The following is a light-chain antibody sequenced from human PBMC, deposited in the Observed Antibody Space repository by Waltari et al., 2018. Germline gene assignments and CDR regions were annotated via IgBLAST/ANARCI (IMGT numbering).Light chain of an antibody. CDR1: QSVSTY. J-gene: IGKJ4*01. CDR3: QQSFILPLT. V-gene: IGKV1-39*01. CDR2: SAS. Sequence: DIQMTQSPSSLSASMGDPVTITCPASQSVSTYLNWYQKKPGKAPNLLIYSASALQSGIPTRFRGSGSGTDFTLTIHSLQREDFATYYCQQSFILPLTFGGGTKVEIK.